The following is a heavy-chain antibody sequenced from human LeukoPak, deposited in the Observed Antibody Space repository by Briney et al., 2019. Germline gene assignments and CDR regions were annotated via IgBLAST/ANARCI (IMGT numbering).Heavy chain of an antibody. CDR1: GFTFSSYG. CDR3: AAPNFWNGYYALGY. Sequence: QPGRSLRLSCAASGFTFSSYGMHWVRQAPGKGLEWVAVISYDGSNKYYADSVKGRFTISRDNSKNTLYLQMNSLRAEDTAVYYCAAPNFWNGYYALGYWGQGTLVTVSS. CDR2: ISYDGSNK. J-gene: IGHJ4*02. V-gene: IGHV3-30*03. D-gene: IGHD3-3*01.